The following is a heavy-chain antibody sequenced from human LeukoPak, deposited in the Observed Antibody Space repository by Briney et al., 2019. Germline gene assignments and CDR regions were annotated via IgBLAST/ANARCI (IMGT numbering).Heavy chain of an antibody. CDR2: ICRSGST. CDR1: GGSISSGSYY. J-gene: IGHJ6*03. Sequence: SVTLSLTCTVSGGSISSGSYYWRWIRQPAGKVLVWYGRICRSGSTNYNPALKSRVSISVDTSEYQLSRRLSSVTSAVNAVAYCARWVQSPNYYYMDVWGKGTTVTVSS. D-gene: IGHD5-18*01. V-gene: IGHV4-61*02. CDR3: ARWVQSPNYYYMDV.